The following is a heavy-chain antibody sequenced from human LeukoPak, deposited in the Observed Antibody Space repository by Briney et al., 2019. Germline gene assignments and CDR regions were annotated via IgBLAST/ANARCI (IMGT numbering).Heavy chain of an antibody. CDR1: GFIFDDYA. Sequence: PGGSLSLSCAASGFIFDDYAMHWVRHAPGKGLEWGALIVWDGESTYYAASVRGRFIISRDNSDNSLYLQMNNLKDEDTAIYYCAKDGSRGYSSTGYYMDAWGKGTTVIVSS. V-gene: IGHV3-43D*04. CDR2: IVWDGEST. CDR3: AKDGSRGYSSTGYYMDA. J-gene: IGHJ6*03. D-gene: IGHD6-19*01.